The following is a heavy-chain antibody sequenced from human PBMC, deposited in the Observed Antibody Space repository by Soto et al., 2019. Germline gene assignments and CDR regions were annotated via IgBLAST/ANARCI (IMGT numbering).Heavy chain of an antibody. J-gene: IGHJ4*02. V-gene: IGHV3-48*01. Sequence: HPGGSLRLSCAASGFNFITYSMNWVRQAPGKGLEWISYINSGGDETYYADSVRGRFTISRDNAKNSLYLQMNSLRADDTAVYHCARDPLGHNDFDYWGQGTLVTVSS. CDR2: INSGGDET. CDR1: GFNFITYS. CDR3: ARDPLGHNDFDY. D-gene: IGHD3-16*01.